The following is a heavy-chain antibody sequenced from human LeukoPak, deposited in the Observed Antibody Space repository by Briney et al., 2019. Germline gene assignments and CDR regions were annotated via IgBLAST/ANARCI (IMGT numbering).Heavy chain of an antibody. CDR3: ARDADCSSTSCYINYFDY. D-gene: IGHD2-2*02. CDR2: ISSSSTTV. Sequence: PGGSLRLSCVVSGFTFSSYSMNWVRQAPGKGLEWISHISSSSTTVFYADSVKGRFIISRDNVNNSLFLQMNSLRAEDTAVYYCARDADCSSTSCYINYFDYWGQGTLVTVSS. CDR1: GFTFSSYS. J-gene: IGHJ4*02. V-gene: IGHV3-48*01.